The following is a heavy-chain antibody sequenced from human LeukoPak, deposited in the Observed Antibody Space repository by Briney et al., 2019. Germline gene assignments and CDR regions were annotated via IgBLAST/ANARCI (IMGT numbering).Heavy chain of an antibody. CDR3: ASSGWPEHWFDP. J-gene: IGHJ5*02. CDR2: TYYRSKWYN. V-gene: IGHV6-1*01. CDR1: GDSVSSNSAA. Sequence: SQTLSLTCAISGDSVSSNSAAWNWIRQSLSRGLEWLGRTYYRSKWYNDYAVSVKSRITINPDTSKNQFSLQLNSVTPEDTAVYYCASSGWPEHWFDPWGQGTLVTVSS. D-gene: IGHD6-19*01.